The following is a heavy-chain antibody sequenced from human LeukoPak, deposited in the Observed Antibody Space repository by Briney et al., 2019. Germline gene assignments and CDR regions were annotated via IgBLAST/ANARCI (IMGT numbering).Heavy chain of an antibody. CDR2: INHSGST. J-gene: IGHJ5*02. CDR3: ARGGDIVVVPAARRHWFDP. D-gene: IGHD2-2*01. V-gene: IGHV4-34*01. Sequence: PSETLSLTCAVYGGSFSGYYWSWIRQPPGKGLEWIGEINHSGSTNYNPSLKSRVTISVDTSKSQFSLKLSSVTAADTAVYYCARGGDIVVVPAARRHWFDPWGQGTLVTVSS. CDR1: GGSFSGYY.